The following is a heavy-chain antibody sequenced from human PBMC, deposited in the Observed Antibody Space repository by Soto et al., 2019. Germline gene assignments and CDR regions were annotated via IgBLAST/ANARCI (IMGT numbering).Heavy chain of an antibody. J-gene: IGHJ6*03. CDR2: ISGSGGST. Sequence: PGGSLRLSCAASGFTFSSYAMSWVRQAPGKGLEWVSAISGSGGSTYYADSVKGRFTISRDNSKNTLYLQMNSLRAEDTAVYYCAKVGHKYYDFWSGPYYMDVWGKGTTVTVSS. D-gene: IGHD3-3*01. V-gene: IGHV3-23*01. CDR1: GFTFSSYA. CDR3: AKVGHKYYDFWSGPYYMDV.